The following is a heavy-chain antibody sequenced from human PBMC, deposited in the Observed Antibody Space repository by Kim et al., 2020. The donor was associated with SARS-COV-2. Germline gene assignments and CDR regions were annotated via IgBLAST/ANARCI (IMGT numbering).Heavy chain of an antibody. CDR3: ARDGGRIAAAFDY. Sequence: AQKVQGRVTQTRNPTISTAYMELSSLGSEDTAVYYCARDGGRIAAAFDYWGQGTLVTVSS. V-gene: IGHV1-8*01. D-gene: IGHD6-13*01. J-gene: IGHJ4*02.